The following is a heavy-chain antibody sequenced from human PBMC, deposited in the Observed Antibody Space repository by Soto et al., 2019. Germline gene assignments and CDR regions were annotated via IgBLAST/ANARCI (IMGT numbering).Heavy chain of an antibody. CDR3: ARAPDH. J-gene: IGHJ4*02. V-gene: IGHV4-31*03. CDR2: IYYSGIT. Sequence: PSETLSLTCTVAGGSISSRDCWSWIRQHPGKGLEWIGYIYYSGITNYNPSLKSRLTISIDTSKNQFSLKLSSVTAADTAVYYCARAPDHWGQGTLVTVSS. CDR1: GGSISSRDC.